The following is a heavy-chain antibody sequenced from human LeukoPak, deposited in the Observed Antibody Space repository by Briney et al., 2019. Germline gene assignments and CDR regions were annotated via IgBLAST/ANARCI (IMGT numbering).Heavy chain of an antibody. D-gene: IGHD2-21*02. Sequence: ASVKVSCKASGYTFTSYDISWVRQAPGQGLEWMGWISTYNGDTNYAQKLQGRVTMTTDTSTSTAYMELRSLRSDDTAVYYCASLVTAVAFDVWGQGTMVTVSS. CDR3: ASLVTAVAFDV. CDR2: ISTYNGDT. V-gene: IGHV1-18*01. J-gene: IGHJ3*01. CDR1: GYTFTSYD.